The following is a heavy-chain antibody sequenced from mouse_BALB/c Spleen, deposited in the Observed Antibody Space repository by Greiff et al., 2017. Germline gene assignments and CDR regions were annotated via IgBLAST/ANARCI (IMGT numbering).Heavy chain of an antibody. D-gene: IGHD3-2*02. J-gene: IGHJ2*01. Sequence: QVQLKQPGAELVKPGASVKLSCKASGYTFTNYWMHWVKQRPGQGLEWIGEINPSNGRTNYNEKFKSKATLTVDKSSSTAYMQLSSLTSEDSAVYYCALGFYFDYWGQGTTLTVSS. CDR2: INPSNGRT. CDR1: GYTFTNYW. CDR3: ALGFYFDY. V-gene: IGHV1S81*02.